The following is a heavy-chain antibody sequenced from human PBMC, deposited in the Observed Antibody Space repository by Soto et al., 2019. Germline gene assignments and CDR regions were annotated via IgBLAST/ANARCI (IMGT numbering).Heavy chain of an antibody. CDR1: GFTFSGSA. CDR3: ARQKGDIVARPPDH. J-gene: IGHJ4*02. D-gene: IGHD5-12*01. V-gene: IGHV3-23*01. CDR2: ISGGGST. Sequence: EVQLSESGGGLVQPGGSLRLSCGGAGFTFSGSAVSWVRQAPGRGLAWVSGISGGGSTEYADSVKGRFGISRDNSKDTVYLYMNSLRDDATAVYYCARQKGDIVARPPDHWGQGILVTVSS.